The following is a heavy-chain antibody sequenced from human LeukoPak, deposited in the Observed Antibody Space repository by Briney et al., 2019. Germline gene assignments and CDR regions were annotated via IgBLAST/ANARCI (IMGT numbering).Heavy chain of an antibody. D-gene: IGHD5-24*01. J-gene: IGHJ4*02. CDR3: ARDRGMATILGY. CDR1: GLTFSTYS. CDR2: IYSGGST. V-gene: IGHV3-66*01. Sequence: QPGGSLRLSCAASGLTFSTYSMNWVRQAPGKGLEWVSVIYSGGSTYYADSVKGRFTISRDNSKNTLYLQMNSLRAEDTAVYYCARDRGMATILGYWGQGTLVTVSS.